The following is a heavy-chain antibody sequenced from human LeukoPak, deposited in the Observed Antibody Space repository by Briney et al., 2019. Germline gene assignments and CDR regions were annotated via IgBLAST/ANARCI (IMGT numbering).Heavy chain of an antibody. Sequence: SETLSLTCTVSGGSISSYYWSWIRQPPGKGLEWIGYIYYSGSTNYNPSLKSRVTISVDTSKNQFSLKLSSVTAADTAVYYCARGSSYSYGQWYYFDYWGQGTLVTVSS. CDR2: IYYSGST. CDR3: ARGSSYSYGQWYYFDY. J-gene: IGHJ4*02. CDR1: GGSISSYY. D-gene: IGHD5-18*01. V-gene: IGHV4-59*01.